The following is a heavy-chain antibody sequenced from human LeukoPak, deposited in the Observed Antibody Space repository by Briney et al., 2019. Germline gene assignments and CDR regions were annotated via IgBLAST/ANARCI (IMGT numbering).Heavy chain of an antibody. D-gene: IGHD3-10*01. CDR2: IYHSGST. V-gene: IGHV4-38-2*02. CDR1: GYSISSGYY. Sequence: SETLSLTCTVSGYSISSGYYWGWIRQPPGKGLEWIGSIYHSGSTYYNPSLKSRVTISVDTSKNQFSLKLSSVTAADTAVYYCARSHKNPRGGFDYWGQGTLVTVSS. J-gene: IGHJ4*02. CDR3: ARSHKNPRGGFDY.